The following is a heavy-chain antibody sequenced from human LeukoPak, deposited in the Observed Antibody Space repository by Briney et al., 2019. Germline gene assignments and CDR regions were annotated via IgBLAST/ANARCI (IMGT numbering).Heavy chain of an antibody. CDR1: GFAFTTYA. J-gene: IGHJ4*02. CDR2: TDGNNK. CDR3: AKDLIAGSPDYFDH. D-gene: IGHD1-14*01. Sequence: PGGSLRLSCVASGFAFTTYAVHWVRQAPGKGLEWVAVTDGNNKFYADSVMGRFTISSDKSTNTLYLQMNSLRPEDTAVYYCAKDLIAGSPDYFDHWGQGTRVTVSS. V-gene: IGHV3-30*14.